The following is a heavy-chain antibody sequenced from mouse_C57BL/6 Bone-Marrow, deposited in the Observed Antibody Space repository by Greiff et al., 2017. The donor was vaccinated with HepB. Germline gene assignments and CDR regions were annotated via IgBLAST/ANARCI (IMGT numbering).Heavy chain of an antibody. J-gene: IGHJ2*01. Sequence: LVESGPELVKPGASVKLSCKASGYTFTSYDINWVKQRPGQGLEWIGWIYPRDGSTKYNEKFKGKATLTVDTSSSTAYMELHSLTSEDSAVYFCAKGGSSGLDYWGQGTTLTVSS. CDR1: GYTFTSYD. D-gene: IGHD3-2*02. CDR3: AKGGSSGLDY. V-gene: IGHV1-85*01. CDR2: IYPRDGST.